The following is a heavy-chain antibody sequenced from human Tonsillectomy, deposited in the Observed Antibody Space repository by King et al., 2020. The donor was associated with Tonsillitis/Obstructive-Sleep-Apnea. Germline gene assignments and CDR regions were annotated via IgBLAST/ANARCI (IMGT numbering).Heavy chain of an antibody. Sequence: QLVQSGAEVKKPGASVKVSCKASGYTFTSYAMHWVRQAPGQRLEWMGWINAGNGNTKYSQKFQGRVTITRDTSASTAYMELSSLRSQDTAVYYCARSSSITIFGVVTHDAFDIWGQGTMVTVSS. J-gene: IGHJ3*02. CDR3: ARSSSITIFGVVTHDAFDI. CDR2: INAGNGNT. D-gene: IGHD3-3*01. CDR1: GYTFTSYA. V-gene: IGHV1-3*01.